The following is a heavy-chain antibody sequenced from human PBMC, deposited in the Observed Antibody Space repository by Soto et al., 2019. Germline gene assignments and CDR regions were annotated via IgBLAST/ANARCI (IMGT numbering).Heavy chain of an antibody. D-gene: IGHD3-3*01. V-gene: IGHV3-21*01. J-gene: IGHJ6*02. CDR3: ARDAIFARLLYYYYYGMDV. Sequence: EVQLVESGGGLVKPGGSLRLSCAASGFTFSSYSMNWVRQAPGKGLEWVSSISSSSSYIYYADSVKGRFTISRDNAKNSLYLQMNSLRAEDTAVYYCARDAIFARLLYYYYYGMDVWGQGTTVTVSS. CDR2: ISSSSSYI. CDR1: GFTFSSYS.